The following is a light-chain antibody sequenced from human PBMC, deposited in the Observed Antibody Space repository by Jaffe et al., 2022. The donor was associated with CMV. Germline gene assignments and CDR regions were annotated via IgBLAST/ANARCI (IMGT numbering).Light chain of an antibody. Sequence: DIQMTQSPSSLSASVGDRVTITCRASQSISSYLNWYQQKPGKAPKLLIYAASSLQSGVPSRFSGSGSGTDFTLTISRLEPEDFAVYYCQQFDNSPWTFGQGTKVEIK. CDR3: QQFDNSPWT. V-gene: IGKV1-39*01. J-gene: IGKJ1*01. CDR2: AAS. CDR1: QSISSY.